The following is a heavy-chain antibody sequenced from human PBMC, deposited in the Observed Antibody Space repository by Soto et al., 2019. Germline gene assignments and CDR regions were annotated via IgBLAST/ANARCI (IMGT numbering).Heavy chain of an antibody. D-gene: IGHD2-21*01. CDR3: VRGDTYYSEWYFQY. Sequence: ASVKVSCKTSGFTFKGYYIYWVRQAPGQGLELMGWISTYNGITQYTESLQDRVTMTIETSASTAHLELRSLTSEDTAVYFCVRGDTYYSEWYFQYWGQGTLVTSPQ. V-gene: IGHV1-18*01. J-gene: IGHJ4*02. CDR1: GFTFKGYY. CDR2: ISTYNGIT.